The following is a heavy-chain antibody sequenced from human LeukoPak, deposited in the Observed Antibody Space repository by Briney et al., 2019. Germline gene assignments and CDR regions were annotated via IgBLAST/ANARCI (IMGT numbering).Heavy chain of an antibody. J-gene: IGHJ6*03. CDR2: INWSGGTT. CDR3: ARERFGSDYYLDV. Sequence: PGGSLTLYCAASGFTFDEYGMSWVRQAPGKGLEWVSGINWSGGTTVYAESVKGRFTVSRDNAKNSLYLQVNSLRVDDTALYYCARERFGSDYYLDVWGKGTTVTVSS. V-gene: IGHV3-20*04. CDR1: GFTFDEYG. D-gene: IGHD3-10*01.